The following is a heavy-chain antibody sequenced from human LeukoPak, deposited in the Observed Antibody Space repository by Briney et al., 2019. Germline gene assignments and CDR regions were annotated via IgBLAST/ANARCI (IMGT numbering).Heavy chain of an antibody. V-gene: IGHV4-59*11. CDR2: ISYIGST. CDR1: ADSFSSHY. D-gene: IGHD4-17*01. CDR3: ARDLVTVTKGFDI. Sequence: SETLSLTCAVSADSFSSHYWTWIRQPPGKGLEWIGYISYIGSTNYNPSLKSRVTISIDTSRNQFSLKLTSVTAADTAVYYCARDLVTVTKGFDIWGQGTMVSVSS. J-gene: IGHJ3*02.